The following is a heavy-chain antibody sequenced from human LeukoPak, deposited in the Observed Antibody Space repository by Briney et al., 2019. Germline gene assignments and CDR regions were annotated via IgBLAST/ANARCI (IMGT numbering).Heavy chain of an antibody. CDR3: ARAWYDSSGYYYSWFDY. CDR2: INPNSGGT. V-gene: IGHV1-2*02. D-gene: IGHD3-22*01. CDR1: GYTFTGYY. J-gene: IGHJ4*02. Sequence: ASVKVSCKASGYTFTGYYMHWVRQAPGQGLEWMGWINPNSGGTNYAQKFQGRVTMTRDTSISTAYMELSRLRSEDTAVYYCARAWYDSSGYYYSWFDYWGQGTLVTVSS.